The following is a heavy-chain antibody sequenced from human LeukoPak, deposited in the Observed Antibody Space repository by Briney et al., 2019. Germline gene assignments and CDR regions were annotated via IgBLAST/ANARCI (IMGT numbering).Heavy chain of an antibody. D-gene: IGHD3-9*01. J-gene: IGHJ6*02. CDR1: GYAFNTNA. CDR3: ARGRDILTSPYGLDV. Sequence: ASVKVSCKASGYAFNTNAITWVRQAPGQGLEWMGWISGYNGKTNYAQKFQGRVTMTTDTSTSTAYMELRSLRSDDTAVYYCARGRDILTSPYGLDVWGHGTPVIVSS. V-gene: IGHV1-18*01. CDR2: ISGYNGKT.